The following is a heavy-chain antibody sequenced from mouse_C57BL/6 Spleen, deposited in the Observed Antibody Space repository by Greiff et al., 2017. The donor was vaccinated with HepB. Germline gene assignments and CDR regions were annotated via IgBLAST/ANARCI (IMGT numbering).Heavy chain of an antibody. J-gene: IGHJ1*03. V-gene: IGHV1-15*01. D-gene: IGHD1-1*01. CDR3: SRGGYGSRSGYFDV. CDR1: GYTFTDYE. CDR2: IDPEPGGT. Sequence: VQLQQSGAELVRPGASVTLSCKASGYTFTDYEMHWVKQTPVHGLEWIGAIDPEPGGTAYNQKFKGKAILTADKSSSTAYMELRSLTSEDSAVYDGSRGGYGSRSGYFDVWGTGTTVTVSA.